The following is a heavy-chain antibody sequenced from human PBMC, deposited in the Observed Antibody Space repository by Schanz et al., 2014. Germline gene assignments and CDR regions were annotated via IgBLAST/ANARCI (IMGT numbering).Heavy chain of an antibody. CDR1: GASISFYD. CDR2: IYHSGSP. CDR3: VRVKGENSGHDYIVY. J-gene: IGHJ4*02. D-gene: IGHD5-12*01. Sequence: QVQLQESGPGLVKPSETLSLTCTVSGASISFYDWNWIRQSPGKGLEWIGYIYHSGSPIYNPSHQRRVTISIDKYKNQFSRKMESVTAADTAIYYCVRVKGENSGHDYIVYWGQGIQVTVSP. V-gene: IGHV4-59*08.